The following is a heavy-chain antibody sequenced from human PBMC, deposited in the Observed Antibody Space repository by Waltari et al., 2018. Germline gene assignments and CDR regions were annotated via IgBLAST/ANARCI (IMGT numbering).Heavy chain of an antibody. J-gene: IGHJ5*02. CDR3: ARALSGGDRPSWFDP. Sequence: QVQLQESGPGLVKPSETLSLTCTVSGYSISSGYYWGWIRQPPGTGLEWIGRIYHSGSTYSSPSLKRRVTISVDTSKNQFSLKLSSVTAADTAVYYCARALSGGDRPSWFDPWGQGTLVTVSS. D-gene: IGHD3-10*01. V-gene: IGHV4-38-2*02. CDR2: IYHSGST. CDR1: GYSISSGYY.